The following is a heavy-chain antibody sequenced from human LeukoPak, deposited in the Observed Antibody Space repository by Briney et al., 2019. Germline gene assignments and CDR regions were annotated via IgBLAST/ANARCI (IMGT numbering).Heavy chain of an antibody. CDR1: GFTFSSYA. CDR2: ISGSGGST. V-gene: IGHV3-23*01. Sequence: GGSLRLSCAASGFTFSSYAMSWVRQAPGKGLEWVSAISGSGGSTYYADSVKGRFTISRDNSKNTLYLQMISLRAEDTAVYYCARCEEGSVAFHIWGQGTMVTVSS. J-gene: IGHJ3*02. CDR3: ARCEEGSVAFHI.